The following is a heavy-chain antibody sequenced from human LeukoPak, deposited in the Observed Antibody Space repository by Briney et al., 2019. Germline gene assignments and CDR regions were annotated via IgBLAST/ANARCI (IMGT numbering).Heavy chain of an antibody. CDR2: IRYNGNNQ. CDR3: AKDRAYVAMVRGVLDY. CDR1: GFTFSNYA. V-gene: IGHV3-30*02. Sequence: GGSLRLSCAASGFTFSNYAMHWVRQAPGKGLEWVAFIRYNGNNQYNADSVKGRFTISRDNSKDTLYLQMNSLRADDTAVYYCAKDRAYVAMVRGVLDYWGQGTLVTVSS. D-gene: IGHD3-10*01. J-gene: IGHJ4*02.